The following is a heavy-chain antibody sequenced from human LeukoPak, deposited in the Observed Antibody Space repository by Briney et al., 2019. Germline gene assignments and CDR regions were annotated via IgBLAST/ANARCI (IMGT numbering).Heavy chain of an antibody. CDR2: INDGDGDT. CDR1: GNAFITYA. Sequence: ASVKLSCKASGNAFITYAMYWVRQAPGQRLEWMGWINDGDGDTRYSQRFQGRVTMTRDTSARTAYMELSSLRSEDTAVYYCASDAFDIWGQGTMVTVSS. CDR3: ASDAFDI. V-gene: IGHV1-3*01. J-gene: IGHJ3*02.